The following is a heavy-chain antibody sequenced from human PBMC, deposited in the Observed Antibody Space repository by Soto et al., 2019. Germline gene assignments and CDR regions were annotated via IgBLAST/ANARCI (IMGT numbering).Heavy chain of an antibody. J-gene: IGHJ3*02. CDR3: AKDLTMIVVVIGSFDI. V-gene: IGHV3-30*18. Sequence: QVQLVESGGGVVQPGRSLRLSCAASGFTFSSYGMHWVRQAPGKGLEWVAVISYDGSNKYYADSVKGRFTISRDNSKNTLYLQMNSLRADDTAVYYCAKDLTMIVVVIGSFDIWGQGTMVTVSS. CDR2: ISYDGSNK. CDR1: GFTFSSYG. D-gene: IGHD3-22*01.